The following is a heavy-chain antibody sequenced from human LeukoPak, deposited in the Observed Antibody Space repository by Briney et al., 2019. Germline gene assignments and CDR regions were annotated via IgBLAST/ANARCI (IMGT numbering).Heavy chain of an antibody. J-gene: IGHJ4*02. CDR1: GFPFSTYA. D-gene: IGHD3-22*01. CDR2: ITSNGVGT. Sequence: GGSLRLSCSASGFPFSTYAMHWVRQAPGKGLEYVSAITSNGVGTYYADSVKGRFTISRANSKNTLFLQMSSLRTEDTAMHYCVKIEWGYYYHSWGQGTLVTVSS. CDR3: VKIEWGYYYHS. V-gene: IGHV3-64D*09.